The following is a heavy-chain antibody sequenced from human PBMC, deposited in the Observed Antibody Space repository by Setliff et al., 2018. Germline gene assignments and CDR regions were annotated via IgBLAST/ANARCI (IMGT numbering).Heavy chain of an antibody. V-gene: IGHV3-11*01. D-gene: IGHD6-13*01. Sequence: GGSLRLSCAASGFTFSDYYMSWIRQAPGKGLEWVSYITSSGTTTYYADSVKGRFTISRDNSKNTLYLQMNSLRAEDTALYYCGRQGIAAPYSYYYLDVWAKGTTVTVSS. CDR2: ITSSGTTT. CDR3: GRQGIAAPYSYYYLDV. J-gene: IGHJ6*03. CDR1: GFTFSDYY.